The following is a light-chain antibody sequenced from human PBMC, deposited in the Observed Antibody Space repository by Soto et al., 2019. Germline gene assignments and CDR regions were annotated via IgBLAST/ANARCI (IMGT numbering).Light chain of an antibody. Sequence: DIQMTQSPSSLSASVGDRVTITCQASQDIRKSLNWYQQKPGKAPNLLIYDTSNLEKGVPSRFSGGGSGTHFTFTIRSLQPEDLATYYCLQYDSLPLTFGPGTKVHLK. CDR3: LQYDSLPLT. J-gene: IGKJ3*01. V-gene: IGKV1-33*01. CDR2: DTS. CDR1: QDIRKS.